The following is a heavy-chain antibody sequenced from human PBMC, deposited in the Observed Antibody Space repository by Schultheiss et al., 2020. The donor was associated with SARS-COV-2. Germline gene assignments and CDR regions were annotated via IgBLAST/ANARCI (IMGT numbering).Heavy chain of an antibody. D-gene: IGHD6-19*01. Sequence: GGSLRLSCAASGFTFGTYNMHWVRQAPGKGLEFVASIRSSGRDIYYADSMQGRFTVSRDNANNSLYLQMHSLRAEDTAVYYCARDPPYSSGWYGLATGYYGMDVWGQGTTVTVSS. CDR3: ARDPPYSSGWYGLATGYYGMDV. J-gene: IGHJ6*02. V-gene: IGHV3-21*01. CDR2: IRSSGRDI. CDR1: GFTFGTYN.